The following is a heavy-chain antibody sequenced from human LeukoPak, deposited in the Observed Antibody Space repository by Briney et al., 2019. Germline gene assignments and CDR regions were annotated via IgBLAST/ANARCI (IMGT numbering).Heavy chain of an antibody. D-gene: IGHD2-2*01. Sequence: PSETLSLTCAVYGGSFSGYYWSWIREPPGEGLEWIGEINHSGGTYYNPSLKSRVTISVETSKNQFSLKLSSVTAADTAVYYCARGVVVVPAAMGPHFDYWGQGTLVTVSS. V-gene: IGHV4-34*01. CDR3: ARGVVVVPAAMGPHFDY. J-gene: IGHJ4*02. CDR1: GGSFSGYY. CDR2: INHSGGT.